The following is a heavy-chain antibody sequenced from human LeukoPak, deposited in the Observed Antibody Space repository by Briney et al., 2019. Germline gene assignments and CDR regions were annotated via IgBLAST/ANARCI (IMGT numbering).Heavy chain of an antibody. CDR3: GRQPYDILTGPSFDY. V-gene: IGHV3-74*01. CDR1: GFTFSSDW. Sequence: GGSLRLSCAASGFTFSSDWMQWVRQAPGKGLVWVSRINRDGRSTTYADSVKGRFTMSRDNAKNTLYPQMNSLRAEDTAVYYCGRQPYDILTGPSFDYWGQGTLVTVSS. D-gene: IGHD3-9*01. CDR2: INRDGRST. J-gene: IGHJ4*02.